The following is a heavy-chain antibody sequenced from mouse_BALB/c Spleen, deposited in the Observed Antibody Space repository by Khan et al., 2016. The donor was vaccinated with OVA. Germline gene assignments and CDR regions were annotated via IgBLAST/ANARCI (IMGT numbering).Heavy chain of an antibody. CDR3: ATYRYDYIDY. J-gene: IGHJ2*01. CDR1: GYTFTSYW. V-gene: IGHV1-87*01. D-gene: IGHD2-14*01. Sequence: VQLQQSGAELARPGASVKLSCKASGYTFTSYWMQWVKQRPGQGLEWIGTIYPGDGDTRYSQKFKGQATLTADKSSSTAYMQLSSLASEDSAVNYCATYRYDYIDYWGQGTTLTVSS. CDR2: IYPGDGDT.